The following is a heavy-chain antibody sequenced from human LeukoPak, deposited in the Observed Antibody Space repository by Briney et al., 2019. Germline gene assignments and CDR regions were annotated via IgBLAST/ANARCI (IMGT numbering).Heavy chain of an antibody. J-gene: IGHJ6*03. V-gene: IGHV3-74*01. D-gene: IGHD3-10*01. CDR2: INSDGSST. CDR1: GFTFSSYW. Sequence: GGSLRLSCAASGFTFSSYWMHWVRQAPGKGLVWVSRINSDGSSTSYADSVKGRFTISRDNAKNTLYLQMNSLRAEDTALYYCARGGSGSYYYYYYMDVWGKGTTVTVSS. CDR3: ARGGSGSYYYYYYMDV.